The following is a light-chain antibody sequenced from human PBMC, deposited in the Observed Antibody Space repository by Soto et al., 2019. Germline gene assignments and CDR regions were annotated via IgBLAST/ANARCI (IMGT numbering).Light chain of an antibody. V-gene: IGLV2-23*01. CDR1: SSDVGSYNL. Sequence: QSALTQPASVSGSPGQSITISCTGTSSDVGSYNLVSWYQQHPGKAPKLMIYEGSKRPSGVSNRFSGSKSGNTASLTISGLQAEDEADYYGCSNAGSSTYVFGTGTKVTVL. J-gene: IGLJ1*01. CDR3: CSNAGSSTYV. CDR2: EGS.